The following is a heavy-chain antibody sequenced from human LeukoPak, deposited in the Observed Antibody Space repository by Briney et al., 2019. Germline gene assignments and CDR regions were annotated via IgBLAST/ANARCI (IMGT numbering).Heavy chain of an antibody. CDR2: ISPSGNSK. CDR3: VRDFLGESGAGGY. J-gene: IGHJ4*02. V-gene: IGHV3-21*01. D-gene: IGHD3-10*01. CDR1: GFTFSSYA. Sequence: GGSLRLSCATSGFTFSSYAMSWVRQAPGKGLEWVSSISPSGNSKYHADSVKGRFTISRDNAENSLYMQMNSLRAEDTGVYYCVRDFLGESGAGGYWGQGTLVTVSS.